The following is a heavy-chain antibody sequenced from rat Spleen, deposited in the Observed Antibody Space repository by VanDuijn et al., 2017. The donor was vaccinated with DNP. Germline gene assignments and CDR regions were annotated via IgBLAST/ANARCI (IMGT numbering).Heavy chain of an antibody. Sequence: EVQLVESGGGLVQPGNSLKLSCAASGFTFSDYAMAWVRQSPKKGLEWVAYISYDGGNTYYPDSVKGRFTISRDNAENTVYLQMNSLRSEDTATYYCLKHLDAWGQGTSVTVSS. CDR3: LKHLDA. CDR1: GFTFSDYA. V-gene: IGHV5S23*01. CDR2: ISYDGGNT. J-gene: IGHJ4*01.